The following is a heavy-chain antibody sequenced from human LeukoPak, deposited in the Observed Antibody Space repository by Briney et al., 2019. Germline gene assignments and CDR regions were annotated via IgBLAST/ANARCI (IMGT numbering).Heavy chain of an antibody. V-gene: IGHV3-53*01. CDR1: GFNVGRNY. Sequence: GGSLRLSCAASGFNVGRNYMSWVRQAPGKGLECVSITYSGGSTYYADSVKGRFTISRDNSKNTVYLQINSLRAEDTAVYYCATADSSGATYFDYWGQGTLVTVSS. CDR2: TYSGGST. D-gene: IGHD3-22*01. CDR3: ATADSSGATYFDY. J-gene: IGHJ4*02.